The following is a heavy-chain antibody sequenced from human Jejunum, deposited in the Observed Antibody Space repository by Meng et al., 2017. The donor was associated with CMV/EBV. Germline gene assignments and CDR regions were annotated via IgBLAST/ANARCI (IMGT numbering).Heavy chain of an antibody. D-gene: IGHD1-26*01. Sequence: LSLSCAASGFTFSGHWMHWVRQLPGKGLEWVSGINFGGSNTFYADSVKGRFTISRDNANNMLYLQMNSLSAEDTAVYYCEEFEVGWGQGTLVTVSS. V-gene: IGHV3-74*01. J-gene: IGHJ4*02. CDR2: INFGGSNT. CDR3: EEFEVG. CDR1: GFTFSGHW.